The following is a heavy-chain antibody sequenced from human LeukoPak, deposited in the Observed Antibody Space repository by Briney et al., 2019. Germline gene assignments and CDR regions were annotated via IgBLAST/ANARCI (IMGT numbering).Heavy chain of an antibody. Sequence: SVKVSCKASGGTFISYAISWVRQAPGQGLEWMGGIIPIFGTANYAQKFQGRVTITADESTSTAYMELSSLRSEDTAVYYCARVNMDAEREDYWGQGTLVTVSS. J-gene: IGHJ4*02. CDR1: GGTFISYA. V-gene: IGHV1-69*13. CDR2: IIPIFGTA. D-gene: IGHD2/OR15-2a*01. CDR3: ARVNMDAEREDY.